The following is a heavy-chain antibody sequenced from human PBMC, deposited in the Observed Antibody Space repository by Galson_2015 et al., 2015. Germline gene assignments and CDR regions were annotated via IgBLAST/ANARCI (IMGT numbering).Heavy chain of an antibody. CDR3: AREGRSGWNGYYYGMDV. CDR2: IKQDGSEK. J-gene: IGHJ6*02. Sequence: SLRLSCAASGFTFSSYWMSWVRQAPGKGLEWVANIKQDGSEKYYVDSVKGRFTISRDNAKNPLYLQMNSLRAEDTAVYYCAREGRSGWNGYYYGMDVWGQGTTVTVSS. V-gene: IGHV3-7*03. CDR1: GFTFSSYW. D-gene: IGHD6-19*01.